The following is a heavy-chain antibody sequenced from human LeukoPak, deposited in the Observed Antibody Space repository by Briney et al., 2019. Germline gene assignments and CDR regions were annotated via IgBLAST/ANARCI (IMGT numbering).Heavy chain of an antibody. J-gene: IGHJ6*02. CDR3: AKRNLGATTRSSYYYGMDV. D-gene: IGHD1-26*01. CDR2: ISGSGVST. Sequence: PGGSLRLSCAASGFTFSSYAMTWVRQAPGKGLEWVSAISGSGVSTYYADSVKGRFTISRDKSNNTLYLQMNSLRAEDTALYYCAKRNLGATTRSSYYYGMDVWGQGTTVTVSS. V-gene: IGHV3-23*01. CDR1: GFTFSSYA.